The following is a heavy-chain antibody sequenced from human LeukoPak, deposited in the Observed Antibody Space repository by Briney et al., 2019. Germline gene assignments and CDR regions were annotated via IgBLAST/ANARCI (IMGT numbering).Heavy chain of an antibody. V-gene: IGHV3-74*01. CDR2: INSDGSST. CDR3: ASLHFLFDY. Sequence: GGSLRLSCAAPGFTFSSFWMHWVRQAPGKGLVWVSRINSDGSSTSYADSVKGRFTISRDNAKNTLYLQMNSLRADDTAVYYCASLHFLFDYWGQGTLVTVSS. J-gene: IGHJ4*02. CDR1: GFTFSSFW.